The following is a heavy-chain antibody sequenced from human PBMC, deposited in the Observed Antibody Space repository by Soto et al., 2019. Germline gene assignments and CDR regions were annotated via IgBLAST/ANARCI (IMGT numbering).Heavy chain of an antibody. Sequence: EVQLVESGGGLVQPGGSLRLSCAASGFTFSSYDMHWVRQATGKGLEWVSAIGTAGDTYYPGSVKGRFTISRENAKNSVYLQMNSLRAGDTAVYYCARGIAAAVDWFDPWGQGTLVTVSS. J-gene: IGHJ5*02. CDR1: GFTFSSYD. D-gene: IGHD6-13*01. CDR2: IGTAGDT. V-gene: IGHV3-13*01. CDR3: ARGIAAAVDWFDP.